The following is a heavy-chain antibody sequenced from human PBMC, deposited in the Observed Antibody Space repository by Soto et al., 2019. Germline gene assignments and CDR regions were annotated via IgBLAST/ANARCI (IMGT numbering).Heavy chain of an antibody. CDR3: ARGLITIFGLPYYYYGMDV. V-gene: IGHV1-69*02. J-gene: IGHJ6*02. CDR2: IIPILGIA. D-gene: IGHD3-3*01. Sequence: SVKVSCKASGGTFSSYTISWVRQAPGQGLEWMGRIIPILGIANYAQKFQGRVTITADKSTSTAYMELSSLRSEDTAVYYCARGLITIFGLPYYYYGMDVWGQGTTVTVSS. CDR1: GGTFSSYT.